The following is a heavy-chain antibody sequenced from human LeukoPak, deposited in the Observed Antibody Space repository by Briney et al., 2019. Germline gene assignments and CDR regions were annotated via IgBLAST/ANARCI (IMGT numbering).Heavy chain of an antibody. CDR2: NYHSGST. CDR1: GGSLSSGNW. CDR3: ARDKGVVATVFDY. Sequence: SETLSLTCAVSGGSLSSGNWRDWVGQPPGKGLEWIGVNYHSGSTNYNPPLKSRVTISVDKSKNQFSLKLSSVTAADTAVYYCARDKGVVATVFDYWGQGTLVTVSS. D-gene: IGHD5-12*01. J-gene: IGHJ4*02. V-gene: IGHV4-4*02.